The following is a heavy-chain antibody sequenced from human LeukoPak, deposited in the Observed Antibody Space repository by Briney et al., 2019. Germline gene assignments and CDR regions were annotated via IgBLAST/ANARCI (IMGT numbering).Heavy chain of an antibody. J-gene: IGHJ6*02. V-gene: IGHV4-39*01. CDR1: GGSISSSSYY. D-gene: IGHD6-13*01. CDR3: ARQRIAAAVAYYYYGMDV. CDR2: IYYSGST. Sequence: SETLSLTCTVSGGSISSSSYYWGWIRRPPGKGLEWIGSIYYSGSTYYNPSLKSRVTISVDTSKNQFSLKLSSVTAADTAAYYCARQRIAAAVAYYYYGMDVWGQGTTVTVSS.